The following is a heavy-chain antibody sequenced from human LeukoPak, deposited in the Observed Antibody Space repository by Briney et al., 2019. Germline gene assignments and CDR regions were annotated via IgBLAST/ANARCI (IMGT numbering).Heavy chain of an antibody. Sequence: SETLSLSCTVSGASTSHFYWNWIRQPPGKGLEWIGYMHNSGSSKHSPSLKSRVTISIDTSKNHFSLQLTSVTAADTAIYYCARSAEWLRNAFDIWGQGTMVSVSS. J-gene: IGHJ3*02. CDR1: GASTSHFY. CDR3: ARSAEWLRNAFDI. D-gene: IGHD5-12*01. CDR2: MHNSGSS. V-gene: IGHV4-59*01.